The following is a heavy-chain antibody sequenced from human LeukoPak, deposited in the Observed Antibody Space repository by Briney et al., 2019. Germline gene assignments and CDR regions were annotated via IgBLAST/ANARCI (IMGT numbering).Heavy chain of an antibody. CDR2: ISSYNGNT. CDR1: GYTFTSYG. V-gene: IGHV1-18*01. Sequence: ASVKVSCKASGYTFTSYGISWVRQAPGQGLEWMGWISSYNGNTNYAQKLQGRVTMTTDTSTSAAYMELRSLRSDDTAVYYCARVTQTDYDFDYWGQGTLVTVSS. CDR3: ARVTQTDYDFDY. D-gene: IGHD4-17*01. J-gene: IGHJ4*02.